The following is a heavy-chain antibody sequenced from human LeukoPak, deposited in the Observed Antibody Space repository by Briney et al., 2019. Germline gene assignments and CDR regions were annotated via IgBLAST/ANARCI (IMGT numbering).Heavy chain of an antibody. CDR1: AFTFSTYG. CDR2: IRYDGSNK. J-gene: IGHJ4*02. V-gene: IGHV3-30*02. CDR3: AKGYDSGWYGFDY. D-gene: IGHD6-13*01. Sequence: GGSLRHSCAPSAFTFSTYGMHWVRQAPGKGLKWVAFIRYDGSNKYYADSVKGRFTISRDNSKNTLWLQMNSLRSEDTAIYYCAKGYDSGWYGFDYWGQGTLVTVSS.